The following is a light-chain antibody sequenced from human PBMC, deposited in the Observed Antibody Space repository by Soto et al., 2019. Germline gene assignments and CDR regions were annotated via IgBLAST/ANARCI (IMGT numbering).Light chain of an antibody. V-gene: IGLV7-46*01. J-gene: IGLJ1*01. CDR3: LLSYSGSRGV. CDR2: DTT. CDR1: TGAVTSGHY. Sequence: QTVVTQEPSLTVSPGGTVTLTCGSSTGAVTSGHYPYWFQQKPGQAPRTLIYDTTNKHSWTPARFSGSLLGGKAALTLSGAQPEDEADYYCLLSYSGSRGVFGTGTKLTVL.